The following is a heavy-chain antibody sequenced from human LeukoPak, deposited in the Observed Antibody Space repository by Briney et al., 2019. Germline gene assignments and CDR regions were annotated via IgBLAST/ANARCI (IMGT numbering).Heavy chain of an antibody. Sequence: PGGSLRLSCAASAFTFSSYAMTWVRQAPGEGLEWASAISGSGAYTQYADSVKGRFTISRDNSKNALFLQMDSLRAEDTAVYYCVKETRGTTIYYWGQGTLVTVSS. V-gene: IGHV3-23*01. D-gene: IGHD5-24*01. CDR1: AFTFSSYA. CDR2: ISGSGAYT. J-gene: IGHJ4*02. CDR3: VKETRGTTIYY.